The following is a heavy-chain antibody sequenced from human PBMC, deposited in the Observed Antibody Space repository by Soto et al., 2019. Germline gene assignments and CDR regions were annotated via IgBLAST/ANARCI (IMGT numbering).Heavy chain of an antibody. CDR1: GGSISSSSYY. D-gene: IGHD2-21*02. CDR3: ARNIRRDIVVVTAIPSTLDY. V-gene: IGHV4-39*01. J-gene: IGHJ4*02. Sequence: PSETLSLTCTVSGGSISSSSYYWGWIRQPPGKDLEGIGSIYSSGSTYYNTSLKSRVTISVDTSKNHFSLKLSSVTAADTAVYYCARNIRRDIVVVTAIPSTLDYWGQGTLVTVSS. CDR2: IYSSGST.